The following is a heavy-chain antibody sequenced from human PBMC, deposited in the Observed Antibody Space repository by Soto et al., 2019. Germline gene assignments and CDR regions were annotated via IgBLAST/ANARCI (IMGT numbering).Heavy chain of an antibody. J-gene: IGHJ6*02. V-gene: IGHV3-21*02. CDR3: ARGRPNYGMDV. CDR1: GFTFSTYS. D-gene: IGHD6-6*01. Sequence: EVQLVESGGGLVKPGGSLTLSCVASGFTFSTYSMNWVRQAPGKGLEWVSSISRSSSYTNYADSVKGRFTISRDNAKNSLYLQMNSLRAEDTAVYYCARGRPNYGMDVWGQGTTVTVSS. CDR2: ISRSSSYT.